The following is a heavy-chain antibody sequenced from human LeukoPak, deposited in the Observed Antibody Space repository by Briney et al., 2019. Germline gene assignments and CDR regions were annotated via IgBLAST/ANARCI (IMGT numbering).Heavy chain of an antibody. CDR2: VFHGGSF. Sequence: SETLSLTCTVSGYSISSGYYWGWVRQPPGKGLEWNGSVFHGGSFYYNPSLKSRVTMSVDTPKNQLSLKLTSVTAADPAVYYCAGGPLLPGTRRSWYFDLWGRGTLVTVSS. D-gene: IGHD1/OR15-1a*01. J-gene: IGHJ2*01. V-gene: IGHV4-38-2*02. CDR3: AGGPLLPGTRRSWYFDL. CDR1: GYSISSGYY.